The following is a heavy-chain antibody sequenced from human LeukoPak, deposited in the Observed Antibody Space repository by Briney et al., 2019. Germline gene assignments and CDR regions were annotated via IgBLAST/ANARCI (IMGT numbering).Heavy chain of an antibody. CDR2: IYDSGTT. D-gene: IGHD6-19*01. CDR1: GDSIRSNS. CDR3: ARETSLPGYSGGLGFNY. V-gene: IGHV4-59*01. J-gene: IGHJ4*02. Sequence: SETLSLTCAVSGDSIRSNSWWSWIRQPPGKGLEWIGHIYDSGTTNYNPSLKTRVTISLDTSKNQVSLKLRSVTAADTAIYYCARETSLPGYSGGLGFNYWGQGTLVTVSS.